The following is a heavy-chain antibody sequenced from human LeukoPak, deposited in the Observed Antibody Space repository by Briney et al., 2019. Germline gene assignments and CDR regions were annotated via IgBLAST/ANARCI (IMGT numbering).Heavy chain of an antibody. J-gene: IGHJ6*01. CDR2: ISSSSSYI. CDR1: GFTFSSYT. CDR3: ARGSEGYCSGGGCYYGMDV. Sequence: GGSLRLSCAASGFTFSSYTVNWVRQAPGKGLEWFSYISSSSSYIYYADSVKGRFTISRDNAENSLYLQMNSLRAEDTAVYYCARGSEGYCSGGGCYYGMDVWGQGTTVTVSS. V-gene: IGHV3-21*01. D-gene: IGHD2-15*01.